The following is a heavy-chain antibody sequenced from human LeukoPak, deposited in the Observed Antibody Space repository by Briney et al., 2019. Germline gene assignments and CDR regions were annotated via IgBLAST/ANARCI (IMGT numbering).Heavy chain of an antibody. CDR3: AKSQSGWYSFDY. CDR2: ISGSGGST. CDR1: GFTLSNYV. D-gene: IGHD6-19*01. Sequence: PGGSLRLSCAASGFTLSNYVVNWVHQAPGKGLEWVSAISGSGGSTKYADSVKGRFTISGDNSKNTLYLQMNSLRAEDTAVYYCAKSQSGWYSFDYWGQGTLVTVSS. J-gene: IGHJ4*02. V-gene: IGHV3-23*01.